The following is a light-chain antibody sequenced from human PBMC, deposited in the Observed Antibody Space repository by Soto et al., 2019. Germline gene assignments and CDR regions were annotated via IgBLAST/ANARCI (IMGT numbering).Light chain of an antibody. CDR1: SSNIGAGYD. CDR2: GDT. J-gene: IGLJ1*01. CDR3: QSYDNSLSGSYYV. Sequence: QSVLTQPPSVSGAPGQRVTISCTGSSSNIGAGYDVHWYQQLPGTAPKLLIYGDTNRPSGVPDRISGSKSGTSASLAITGLQAEDEADYYCQSYDNSLSGSYYVFGSGTKVTVL. V-gene: IGLV1-40*01.